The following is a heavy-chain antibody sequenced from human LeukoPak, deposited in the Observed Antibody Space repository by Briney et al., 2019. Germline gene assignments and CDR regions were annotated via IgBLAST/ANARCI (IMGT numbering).Heavy chain of an antibody. D-gene: IGHD3-16*01. Sequence: SDTLSLTCAVSGYSISSGYHWGWIRPPPGKGLEWIGSVFHSGSTYYNPSLESRATVSVDTSQNQFYLKVSSVTAADTAVYYCARAAYHHSDYWGQGTLVTVLS. J-gene: IGHJ4*02. CDR2: VFHSGST. V-gene: IGHV4-38-2*01. CDR1: GYSISSGYH. CDR3: ARAAYHHSDY.